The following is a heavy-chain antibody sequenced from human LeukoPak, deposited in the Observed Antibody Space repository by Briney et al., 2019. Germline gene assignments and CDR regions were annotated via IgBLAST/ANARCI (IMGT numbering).Heavy chain of an antibody. D-gene: IGHD1-26*01. CDR3: VGSYLGY. J-gene: IGHJ4*02. CDR1: GFTFSGSA. CDR2: IRSKANSYAT. Sequence: PGGSLKLSCAASGFTFSGSAMHWVRQASGKGLEWVGRIRSKANSYATAYAASVKGRFTISRDDSKNTAYLQMNSLKAEDTAVYYCVGSYLGYWGQGTLVTVSS. V-gene: IGHV3-73*01.